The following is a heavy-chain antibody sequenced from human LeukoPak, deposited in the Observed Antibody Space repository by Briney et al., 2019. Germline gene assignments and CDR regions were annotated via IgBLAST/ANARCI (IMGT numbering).Heavy chain of an antibody. J-gene: IGHJ4*02. V-gene: IGHV1-2*02. Sequence: ASGKVSCTASGYTFTCYYMHWVGQAPGQGREWRGWINLNSGGTNYAQKFQGRVTMTSDTSISTAYMALSRLRSDDTAVHYCARAGGYSGHDALYYLDYWGQGTPVTGPS. CDR3: ARAGGYSGHDALYYLDY. D-gene: IGHD5-12*01. CDR1: GYTFTCYY. CDR2: INLNSGGT.